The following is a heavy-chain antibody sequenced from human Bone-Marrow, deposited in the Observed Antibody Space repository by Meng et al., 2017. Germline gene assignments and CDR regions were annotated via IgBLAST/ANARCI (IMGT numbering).Heavy chain of an antibody. CDR3: ARDLGWVLFDY. CDR1: GFNFSDYI. J-gene: IGHJ4*02. V-gene: IGHV3-74*01. CDR2: IVSDGGIT. Sequence: GQVGEVGGGFVEPGGPLRLSCGSSGFNFSDYIMHWVRQSPGKGLEWISRIVSDGGITTYADSVKGRFTISRDNARNTLYLEMNSLGAEDTAVYYCARDLGWVLFDYWGQGALVTVSS. D-gene: IGHD3-3*01.